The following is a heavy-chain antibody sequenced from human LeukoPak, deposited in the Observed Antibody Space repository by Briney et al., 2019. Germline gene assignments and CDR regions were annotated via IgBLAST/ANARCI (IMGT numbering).Heavy chain of an antibody. J-gene: IGHJ4*02. CDR3: ARDFDYGDYGPQSYPGY. CDR2: TNPSGGST. Sequence: ASVMVSCKASGYTFTSYYMHWVRQAPGQGLEWMGITNPSGGSTSYAQKFHGRVTMTRDTSTSTVYMELSSLRSEDTAVYYCARDFDYGDYGPQSYPGYWGQGTLVTVSS. V-gene: IGHV1-46*01. D-gene: IGHD4-17*01. CDR1: GYTFTSYY.